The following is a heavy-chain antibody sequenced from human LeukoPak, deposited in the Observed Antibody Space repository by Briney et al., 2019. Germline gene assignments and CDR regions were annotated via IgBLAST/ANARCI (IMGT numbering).Heavy chain of an antibody. J-gene: IGHJ4*02. CDR3: GRNLGSGSDH. V-gene: IGHV4-59*02. Sequence: PSETLSLTCSVSGASVSSDYWNWIRQSPGRGLEWIGYTHYRGDINYNPSLKSRLTMSVDASSNQVSLKLSSVTAADAAVYYCGRNLGSGSDHWGQETLVTVSS. CDR2: THYRGDI. D-gene: IGHD3-10*01. CDR1: GASVSSDY.